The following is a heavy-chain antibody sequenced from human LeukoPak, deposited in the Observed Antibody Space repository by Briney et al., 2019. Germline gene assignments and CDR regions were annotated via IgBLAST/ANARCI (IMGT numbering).Heavy chain of an antibody. CDR1: GGSISSGDYY. J-gene: IGHJ3*02. CDR2: IFYSGST. CDR3: TRDPGGRAADGQGGAFDI. V-gene: IGHV4-30-4*01. Sequence: PSETLSLTCTVSGGSISSGDYYWSWIRQPPGKGLGWIGSIFYSGSTYYNPSLKSRVTISVDTSKNQFSLKLSSVTAADTAVYYCTRDPGGRAADGQGGAFDIWGPGTRVTVSS. D-gene: IGHD6-13*01.